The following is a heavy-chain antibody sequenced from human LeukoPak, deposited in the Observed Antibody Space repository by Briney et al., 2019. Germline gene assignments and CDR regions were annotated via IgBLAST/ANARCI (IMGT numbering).Heavy chain of an antibody. V-gene: IGHV4-39*07. CDR2: INYGGSP. CDR3: ARERVYFDSSGHPSAASS. D-gene: IGHD3-22*01. Sequence: PSETLSLTCTVSGGSMSSSSYYWVWIRQPPAKGLEWIGSINYGGSPYYNPALKGRATISVETSKNHFSLKLSSATAADTAVYYCARERVYFDSSGHPSAASSWGQGTLVTVSS. CDR1: GGSMSSSSYY. J-gene: IGHJ4*02.